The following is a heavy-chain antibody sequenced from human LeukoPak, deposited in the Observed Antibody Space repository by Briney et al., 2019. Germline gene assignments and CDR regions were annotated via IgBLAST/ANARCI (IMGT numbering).Heavy chain of an antibody. J-gene: IGHJ4*02. CDR1: GFTFSSYG. CDR2: IWYDGSNK. Sequence: PGGSLRLSCAASGFTFSSYGMHWVRQAPGKGLEWEAVIWYDGSNKYYADSVKGRFTISRDNSKNTLYLQMNSLRAEDTAVYYCAKDRSMVRGVIIDYFDYWGQGTLVTVSS. D-gene: IGHD3-10*01. V-gene: IGHV3-30*02. CDR3: AKDRSMVRGVIIDYFDY.